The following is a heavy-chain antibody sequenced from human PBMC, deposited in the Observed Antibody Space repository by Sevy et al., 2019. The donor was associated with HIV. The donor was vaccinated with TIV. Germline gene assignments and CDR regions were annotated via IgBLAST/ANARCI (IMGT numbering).Heavy chain of an antibody. V-gene: IGHV1-69*13. CDR3: ATFPRNYYDSSGYSY. CDR2: IIPIFGTA. J-gene: IGHJ4*02. CDR1: GGTFSSYA. Sequence: ASVKVSCKASGGTFSSYAISWVRQAPGQGLEWMGGIIPIFGTANYAQKFQVRVTITADESTSTAYMELSSLRSEDTAVYYCATFPRNYYDSSGYSYWGQGTLVTVSS. D-gene: IGHD3-22*01.